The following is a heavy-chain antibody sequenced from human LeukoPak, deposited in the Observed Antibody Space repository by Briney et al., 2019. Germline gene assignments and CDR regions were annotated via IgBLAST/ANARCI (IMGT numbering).Heavy chain of an antibody. CDR2: ISSSSSYI. D-gene: IGHD4-17*01. J-gene: IGHJ5*02. CDR3: ARDRTTVTTRGYWFDR. CDR1: GFTFSSYS. Sequence: GGSLRLSCAASGFTFSSYSMNWVRQAPGKGLEGVSSISSSSSYIYYADSVKGRFTISRDNAKNSLYLQMNSLRAEDTAVYYCARDRTTVTTRGYWFDRWGQGTLVTVSS. V-gene: IGHV3-21*01.